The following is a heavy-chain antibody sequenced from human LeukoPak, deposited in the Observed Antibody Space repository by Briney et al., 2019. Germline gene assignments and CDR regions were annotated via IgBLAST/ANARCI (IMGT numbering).Heavy chain of an antibody. CDR3: ARDGGYCSGGSCWGLAFDI. V-gene: IGHV3-53*01. D-gene: IGHD2-15*01. CDR1: GFTVSSNY. CDR2: IYSGGST. Sequence: GGSLRLSLAASGFTVSSNYMSWVRQAPGKGLEWVSVIYSGGSTYYADSVKGRFTISRDNSKNTLYLQMNSLRAEDTAVYYCARDGGYCSGGSCWGLAFDIWGQGTMVTVSS. J-gene: IGHJ3*02.